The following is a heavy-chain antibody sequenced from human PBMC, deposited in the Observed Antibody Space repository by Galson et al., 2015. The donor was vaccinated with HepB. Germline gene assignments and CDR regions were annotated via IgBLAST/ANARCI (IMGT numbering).Heavy chain of an antibody. V-gene: IGHV4-4*02. D-gene: IGHD2-2*01. CDR1: GGSISSSNW. J-gene: IGHJ4*02. Sequence: TLSLTCAVSGGSISSSNWWSWVRQPPGKGLEWIGEIYHSGSTNYNPSLKSRVTISVDKSKNQFSLKLSSVTAADTAVYYCARIGDCSSTSCYAEYRYWGQGTLVTVSS. CDR2: IYHSGST. CDR3: ARIGDCSSTSCYAEYRY.